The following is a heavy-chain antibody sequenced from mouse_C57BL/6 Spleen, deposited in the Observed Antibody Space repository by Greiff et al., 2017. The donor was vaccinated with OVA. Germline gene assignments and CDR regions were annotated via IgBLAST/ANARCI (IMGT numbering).Heavy chain of an antibody. CDR3: ARGLTGTSYYCDY. CDR2: IYPRSGNT. CDR1: GYTFTSYG. Sequence: QVQLQQSGAELARPGASVKLSCKASGYTFTSYGISWVKQRPGQGLEWIGEIYPRSGNTYYNEKFKGKATLTADKSSSTAYMELRSLTSEDSAVYFCARGLTGTSYYCDYWGQGTTLTVSS. D-gene: IGHD4-1*01. V-gene: IGHV1-81*01. J-gene: IGHJ2*01.